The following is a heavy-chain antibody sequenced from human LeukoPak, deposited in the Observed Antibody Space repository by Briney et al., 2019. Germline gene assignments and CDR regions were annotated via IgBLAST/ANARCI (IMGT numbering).Heavy chain of an antibody. CDR3: ARVLGSSSSRYYMDV. J-gene: IGHJ6*03. D-gene: IGHD6-6*01. V-gene: IGHV4-59*01. Sequence: SETLSLTCTVSGGSISSYYWSWIRQPPGKGLEWIGYIYYSGSTNYNPSLKSRVTISVDTSKNQFSLKLSSVTAADTAVYYCARVLGSSSSRYYMDVWGKGTTVTVSS. CDR2: IYYSGST. CDR1: GGSISSYY.